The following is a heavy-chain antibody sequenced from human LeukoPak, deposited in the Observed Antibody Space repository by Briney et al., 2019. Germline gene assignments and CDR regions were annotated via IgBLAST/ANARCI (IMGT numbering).Heavy chain of an antibody. V-gene: IGHV3-23*01. J-gene: IGHJ4*02. CDR2: ITSSGDNI. CDR3: VYYDSSGFYYGRLRY. Sequence: GGSLRLSCTASGFPFSHHAMSWVRQAPGKGLEWVSAITSSGDNIYSADSVKGRFTVPRDNAKSTLYLHMNSLRAEDTAMYYCVYYDSSGFYYGRLRYWGQGTLVIVSS. D-gene: IGHD3-22*01. CDR1: GFPFSHHA.